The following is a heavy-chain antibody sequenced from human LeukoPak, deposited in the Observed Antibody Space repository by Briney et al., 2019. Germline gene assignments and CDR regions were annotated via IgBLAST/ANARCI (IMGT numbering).Heavy chain of an antibody. CDR3: ASSYGSGSPNWFDP. CDR2: IYYSGST. J-gene: IGHJ5*02. V-gene: IGHV4-39*07. Sequence: SETLSLTCTVSGGFISSSSYYWGWTRQPPGKGLEWIGSIYYSGSTYYNPSLKSRVTISVDTSKNQFSLKLSSVTAADTAVYYCASSYGSGSPNWFDPWGQGTLVTVSS. D-gene: IGHD3-10*01. CDR1: GGFISSSSYY.